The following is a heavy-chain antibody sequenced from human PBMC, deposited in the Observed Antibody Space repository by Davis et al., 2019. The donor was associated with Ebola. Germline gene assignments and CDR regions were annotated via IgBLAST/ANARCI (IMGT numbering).Heavy chain of an antibody. CDR3: AKVHPPTTVTTGWFDP. CDR2: ISVRSIT. V-gene: IGHV3-23*01. D-gene: IGHD4-17*01. CDR1: GFIFSSYA. J-gene: IGHJ5*02. Sequence: PGGSLRLSCAASGFIFSSYARSWGGQAPGKGLEWVSSISVRSITYHVDSVKGRFTISRDNSKNTLYLQMNSLRAEDTAVYYCAKVHPPTTVTTGWFDPWGQGTLVTVSS.